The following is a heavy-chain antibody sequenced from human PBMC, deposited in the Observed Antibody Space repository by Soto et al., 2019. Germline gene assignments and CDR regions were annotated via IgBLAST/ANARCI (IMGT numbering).Heavy chain of an antibody. CDR3: ARDASGDDGMAAFDI. V-gene: IGHV3-33*01. J-gene: IGHJ3*02. CDR2: IWYDGSNK. D-gene: IGHD2-21*01. Sequence: GGSLRLSCAASGFTFSSYGMHWFRQAPGKGLEWVAVIWYDGSNKYYADSVKGRFTISRDNSKNTLYLQMNSLRAEDTAVYYCARDASGDDGMAAFDIWGQGTMVTVSS. CDR1: GFTFSSYG.